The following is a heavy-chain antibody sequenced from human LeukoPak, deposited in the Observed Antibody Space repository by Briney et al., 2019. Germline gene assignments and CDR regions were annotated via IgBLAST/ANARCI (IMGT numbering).Heavy chain of an antibody. J-gene: IGHJ5*02. CDR2: INAGNGNT. CDR1: GYTFTDYA. Sequence: ASVKVSCKASGYTFTDYALHWVRQVPGQGLEWMGWINAGNGNTKYSQNFQGRVTITRDTSASTAYMELSSPRSEDTAVYYCARRLGYCSGGSCGTGGWFDPWGQGTLVTVSS. D-gene: IGHD2-15*01. V-gene: IGHV1-3*01. CDR3: ARRLGYCSGGSCGTGGWFDP.